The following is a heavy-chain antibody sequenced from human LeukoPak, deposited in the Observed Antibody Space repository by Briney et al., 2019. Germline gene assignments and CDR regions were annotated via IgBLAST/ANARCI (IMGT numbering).Heavy chain of an antibody. Sequence: SETLSLTCTVSGGSISSSSYYWGWIRQPPGKGLEWIGSIYYSGSTYYNPSLKSRVTISVDTSKNQFSLKLSCVTAADTAVYYCARLGGDSSSHDYWGQGTLVTVSS. J-gene: IGHJ4*02. D-gene: IGHD6-13*01. CDR3: ARLGGDSSSHDY. CDR1: GGSISSSSYY. V-gene: IGHV4-39*01. CDR2: IYYSGST.